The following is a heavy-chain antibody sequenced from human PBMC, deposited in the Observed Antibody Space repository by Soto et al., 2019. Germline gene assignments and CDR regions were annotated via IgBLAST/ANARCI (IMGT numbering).Heavy chain of an antibody. D-gene: IGHD2-2*01. V-gene: IGHV4-61*01. J-gene: IGHJ1*01. CDR2: IYHSGTT. CDR1: GGSVSSGSYY. CDR3: ARVHKEELVTVPADHYAH. Sequence: SETLSLTCTVSGGSVSSGSYYWSWIRQPPGKGLEWIGYIYHSGTTKYNSSLKSRVTMSVDSSKNEFSLKLTSVTAADTAVYYCARVHKEELVTVPADHYAHSGHGTPVTVSS.